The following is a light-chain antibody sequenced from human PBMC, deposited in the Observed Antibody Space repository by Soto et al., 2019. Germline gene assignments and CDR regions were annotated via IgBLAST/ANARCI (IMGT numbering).Light chain of an antibody. Sequence: DVQMTQSPSTLSASVGDRVTISCQASQSISNWLAWYQQKPGKAPKLLIYKASSLQSGVPSRFSGSGSGTEFTLTISSLQPDDFATYYCQQYNSYWTFGQGTKVEI. CDR1: QSISNW. J-gene: IGKJ1*01. CDR3: QQYNSYWT. CDR2: KAS. V-gene: IGKV1-5*03.